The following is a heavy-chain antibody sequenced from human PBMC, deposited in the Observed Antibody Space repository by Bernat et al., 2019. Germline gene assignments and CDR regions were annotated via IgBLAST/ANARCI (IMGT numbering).Heavy chain of an antibody. CDR2: INSDGSST. CDR1: GFTFSSYW. D-gene: IGHD3-3*01. V-gene: IGHV3-74*01. Sequence: EVQLVESGGGLVQPGGSLRLSCAASGFTFSSYWKHWVRQAPGKGLVWVSRINSDGSSTSYADSEKARFTISRDNAKNTMYLQMNSLRAEDTAVYYCERVRVTIFGVVIGLDYWGQGTLVTVSS. J-gene: IGHJ4*02. CDR3: ERVRVTIFGVVIGLDY.